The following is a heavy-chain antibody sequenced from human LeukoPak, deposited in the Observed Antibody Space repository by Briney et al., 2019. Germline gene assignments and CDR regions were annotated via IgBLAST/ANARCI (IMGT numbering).Heavy chain of an antibody. CDR1: GYTFTSYA. V-gene: IGHV1-69*13. Sequence: ASVKVSCKASGYTFTSYAISWVRQAPGQGLEWMGGIIPIFGTANYAQKFQGRVTITADESTSTAYMELSSLRSEDTAVYYCARGYCSSTSCYSTVDYWGQGTLVTVSS. CDR2: IIPIFGTA. D-gene: IGHD2-2*01. J-gene: IGHJ4*02. CDR3: ARGYCSSTSCYSTVDY.